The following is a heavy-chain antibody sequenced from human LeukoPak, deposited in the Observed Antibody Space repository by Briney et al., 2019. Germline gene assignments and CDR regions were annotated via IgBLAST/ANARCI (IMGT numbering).Heavy chain of an antibody. CDR1: GFTFSSYA. Sequence: GGSLRLSCAASGFTFSSYAMSWVRQAPGKGLEWVSAISGSGGSTYYADSVKGRFTISRDNSKNTLYLQMNSLRAEDTAVYYCAKVDREGYYDFWSGYRNAEYFQHGGQGTLVTVSS. D-gene: IGHD3-3*01. CDR3: AKVDREGYYDFWSGYRNAEYFQH. J-gene: IGHJ1*01. V-gene: IGHV3-23*01. CDR2: ISGSGGST.